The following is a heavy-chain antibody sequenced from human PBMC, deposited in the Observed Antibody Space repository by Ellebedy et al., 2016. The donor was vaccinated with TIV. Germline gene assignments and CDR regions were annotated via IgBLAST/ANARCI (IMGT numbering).Heavy chain of an antibody. V-gene: IGHV3-23*01. CDR3: ARRVLEDDGRGGMDF. CDR2: LSANGVDI. D-gene: IGHD3-16*01. J-gene: IGHJ4*02. CDR1: GFAFSDYL. Sequence: GGSLRLXCATSGFAFSDYLFYWVRQAPGKGLEWASSLSANGVDIAYADSVKGRFTIFRDNSKNTLYLQMNSLRAEDTAIYYCARRVLEDDGRGGMDFWGQGTLVTVSS.